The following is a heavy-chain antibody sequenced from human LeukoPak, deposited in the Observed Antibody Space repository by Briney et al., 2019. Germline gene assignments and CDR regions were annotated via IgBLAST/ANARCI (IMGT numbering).Heavy chain of an antibody. D-gene: IGHD3-16*01. V-gene: IGHV3-30*14. CDR1: GFTFSSYA. CDR2: ISYDGSNK. Sequence: PGGSLRLSCAASGFTFSSYAMHWVRQAPGKGLEWVAVISYDGSNKYYADSVKGRFTISRDNSKNTVYLQMNALRAEDSAVYYCARGTVWRLGSYGLDVWGQGTTVTVSS. J-gene: IGHJ6*02. CDR3: ARGTVWRLGSYGLDV.